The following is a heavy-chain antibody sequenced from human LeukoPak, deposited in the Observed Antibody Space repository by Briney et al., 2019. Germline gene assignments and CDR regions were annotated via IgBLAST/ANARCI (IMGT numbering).Heavy chain of an antibody. J-gene: IGHJ5*02. Sequence: ASVKVSCKASGYTFTSYDINWVRQAPGQGPEWMGWINPNSGGTSYAQKFQGRVTMTRDTSISTAYMELTRLTSDDTAVYYCARDGYTFGDNWFDPWGQGTLVTVSS. V-gene: IGHV1-2*02. CDR3: ARDGYTFGDNWFDP. D-gene: IGHD5-18*01. CDR1: GYTFTSYD. CDR2: INPNSGGT.